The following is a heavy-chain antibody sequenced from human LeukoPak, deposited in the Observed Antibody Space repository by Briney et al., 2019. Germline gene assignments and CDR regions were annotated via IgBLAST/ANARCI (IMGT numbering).Heavy chain of an antibody. CDR1: GFTFSSYA. Sequence: GGSLRLSCAASGFTFSSYAVSWVRQAPGRGLECNSSISGSGETTYYADSVKGRFTSSRDNSKKTVYLQLSGLRAEDTAVYYCAKAMSSTTWGIFDYWGQGTLVTVSS. D-gene: IGHD2-2*01. J-gene: IGHJ4*02. CDR2: ISGSGETT. CDR3: AKAMSSTTWGIFDY. V-gene: IGHV3-23*01.